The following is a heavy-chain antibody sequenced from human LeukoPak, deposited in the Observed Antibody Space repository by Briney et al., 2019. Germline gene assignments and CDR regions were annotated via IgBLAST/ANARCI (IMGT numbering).Heavy chain of an antibody. CDR1: GGSFSDYY. CDR3: ARGVYYDTSDNWFDP. D-gene: IGHD3-22*01. V-gene: IGHV4-34*01. Sequence: SETLSLTCAVYGGSFSDYYWSWIRQSPGKGLEWIGEINHSGSTYYNPSLKSRVTISVDTSKNQFSLKLSSVTAADTAAYYCARGVYYDTSDNWFDPWGQGTLVTVSS. J-gene: IGHJ5*02. CDR2: INHSGST.